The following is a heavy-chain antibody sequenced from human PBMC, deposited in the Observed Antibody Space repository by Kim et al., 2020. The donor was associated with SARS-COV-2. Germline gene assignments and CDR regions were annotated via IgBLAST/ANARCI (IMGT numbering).Heavy chain of an antibody. CDR2: MNPKSGNT. CDR3: ARVMGVSGSSWYRGVYFQF. J-gene: IGHJ1*01. D-gene: IGHD6-13*01. Sequence: ASVKVSCKTSGYTFTSYDMNWVRQAPGQGLEWMGWMNPKSGNTGYAQKFQGRVTMTGSTAIRTAYMELRGLRSEDTAIYYCARVMGVSGSSWYRGVYFQFWGQGTQVTVSS. CDR1: GYTFTSYD. V-gene: IGHV1-8*01.